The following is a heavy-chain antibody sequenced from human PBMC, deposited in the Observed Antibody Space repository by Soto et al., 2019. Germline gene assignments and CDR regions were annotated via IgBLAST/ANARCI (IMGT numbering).Heavy chain of an antibody. J-gene: IGHJ1*01. D-gene: IGHD3-22*01. CDR1: GLSLSTSGVG. CDR3: ADRGYRSRGYRYFQL. Sequence: QITLKESGPTLVKPTQTLTLTCTLSGLSLSTSGVGVGWIRQPPGKALEWLALIYWDDDKRYNPSLKSRLTVTKDTAKNHVVLTMTNMDPVDTATYYCADRGYRSRGYRYFQLWGQGTLVTVSS. V-gene: IGHV2-5*02. CDR2: IYWDDDK.